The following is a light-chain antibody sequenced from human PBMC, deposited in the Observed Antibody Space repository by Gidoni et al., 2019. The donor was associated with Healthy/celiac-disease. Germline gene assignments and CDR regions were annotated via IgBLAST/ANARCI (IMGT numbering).Light chain of an antibody. CDR3: QQRSNWPPPLT. J-gene: IGKJ4*01. V-gene: IGKV3-11*01. CDR1: QSVSSY. Sequence: EIGLTQPPATLSLSPGERATLSCRASQSVSSYLAWYQQKPGQAPRLLISDASKRATGIPARFSGSGSGTGFTLTISSLEPEDVAVYYCQQRSNWPPPLTFXGXTKLXIK. CDR2: DAS.